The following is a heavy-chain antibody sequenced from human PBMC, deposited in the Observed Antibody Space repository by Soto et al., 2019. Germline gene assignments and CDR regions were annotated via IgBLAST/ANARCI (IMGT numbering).Heavy chain of an antibody. J-gene: IGHJ4*02. CDR2: IVYDGGKI. Sequence: QPGGSLRLSCAASGFTFSTYTMHWVRQAPGKGLEWVALIVYDGGKIYYADSVKGRFTISRDNSKNMLYLQMNSLTAGDTGVYYCASRSVPGYSYGEGFDYWGQGT. V-gene: IGHV3-30-3*01. D-gene: IGHD5-18*01. CDR1: GFTFSTYT. CDR3: ASRSVPGYSYGEGFDY.